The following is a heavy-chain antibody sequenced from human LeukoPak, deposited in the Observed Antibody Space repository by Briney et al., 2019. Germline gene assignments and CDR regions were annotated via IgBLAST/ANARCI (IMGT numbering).Heavy chain of an antibody. CDR2: IYYSGST. J-gene: IGHJ6*02. Sequence: TSETLSLTCTVSGGSVSSGSYYWSWIRQPPGKGLEWIGYIYYSGSTNYNPFLKSRVTISVDTSKNQFSLKLSSVTAADTAVYYCARDHRSMDVWGQGTTVTVSS. V-gene: IGHV4-61*01. CDR3: ARDHRSMDV. CDR1: GGSVSSGSYY.